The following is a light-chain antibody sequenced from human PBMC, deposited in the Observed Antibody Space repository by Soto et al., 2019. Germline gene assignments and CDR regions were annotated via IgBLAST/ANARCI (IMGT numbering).Light chain of an antibody. Sequence: DIQMTQSPSSLSASVGDRVTITCRASQSISSYLNWYQQEPGKAPKFLIYAASSLQSGVPSRVSGSGSWTDFTLTISSLQPEYFATYYCQQSYSTPITFGQGTRLEIK. V-gene: IGKV1-39*01. CDR2: AAS. CDR1: QSISSY. CDR3: QQSYSTPIT. J-gene: IGKJ5*01.